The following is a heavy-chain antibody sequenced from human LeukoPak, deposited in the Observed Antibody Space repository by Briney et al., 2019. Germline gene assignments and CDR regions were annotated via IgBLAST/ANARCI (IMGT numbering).Heavy chain of an antibody. V-gene: IGHV3-30*18. CDR1: GFTFSRYG. J-gene: IGHJ4*02. Sequence: GGPVRLSCAASGFTFSRYGIHWVRQAPGKGLEWVAVILYDGSTKYYADSVRGRFTISRDHAKNTLYLQMNSLGAEDTAVYYCAKDRGYRVVRGVIILGPCDSWGQGTLVTVSS. CDR2: ILYDGSTK. CDR3: AKDRGYRVVRGVIILGPCDS. D-gene: IGHD3-10*01.